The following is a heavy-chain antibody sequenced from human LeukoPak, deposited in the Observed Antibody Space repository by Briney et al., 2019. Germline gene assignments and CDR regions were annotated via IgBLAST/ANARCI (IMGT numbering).Heavy chain of an antibody. V-gene: IGHV3-30*03. CDR3: ARGAAVGTSRFDY. D-gene: IGHD6-13*01. Sequence: GGSLRLSCAAFGFTFSSYGMHWVRQAPGKGLEWVAVISYDGSNKYYADSVKGRFTISRDNAKNSLYLQMNSLRAEDTAVYYCARGAAVGTSRFDYWGQGTLVTVSS. J-gene: IGHJ4*02. CDR2: ISYDGSNK. CDR1: GFTFSSYG.